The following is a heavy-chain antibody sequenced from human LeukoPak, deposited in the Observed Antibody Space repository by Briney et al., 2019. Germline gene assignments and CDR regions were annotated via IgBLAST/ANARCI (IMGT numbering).Heavy chain of an antibody. CDR2: ISAYNGNT. CDR1: GYTFTGYY. V-gene: IGHV1-18*04. D-gene: IGHD2-15*01. Sequence: ASVKVSCKASGYTFTGYYMHWVRQAPGQGLEWMGWISAYNGNTNYAQKLQGRVTMTTDTSTSTAYMELRSLRSDDTAVYYCARDQTRVVAATLGLGYARYWGQGTLVTVSS. CDR3: ARDQTRVVAATLGLGYARY. J-gene: IGHJ4*02.